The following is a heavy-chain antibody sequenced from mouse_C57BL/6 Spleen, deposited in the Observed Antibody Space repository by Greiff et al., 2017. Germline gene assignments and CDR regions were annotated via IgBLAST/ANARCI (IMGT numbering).Heavy chain of an antibody. CDR2: INPSNGGT. J-gene: IGHJ1*03. CDR3: ASGAYHYYSSSYWYFDD. D-gene: IGHD1-1*01. V-gene: IGHV1-53*01. CDR1: GYTFTSYW. Sequence: VQLQQPGTELVKPGASVKLSCKASGYTFTSYWMHWVKQRPGQGLEWIGNINPSNGGTNYNEKFKGKATLTVDKSSSTAYLQLRSLPSEDTAVNSWASGAYHYYSSSYWYFDDWGKGTTVTVSA.